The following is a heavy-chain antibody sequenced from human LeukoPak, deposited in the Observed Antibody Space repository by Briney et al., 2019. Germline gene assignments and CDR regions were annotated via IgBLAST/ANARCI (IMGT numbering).Heavy chain of an antibody. CDR3: ARDHDDYGPYYYYYGMDV. CDR2: IYYSGST. CDR1: GASISSSSYY. D-gene: IGHD4/OR15-4a*01. Sequence: ASETLSLTCTVSGASISSSSYYWGWIRQPPGKGLEWIGSIYYSGSTYYNPSLKSRVTISVDTSKNQFSLKLSSVTAADTAVYYCARDHDDYGPYYYYYGMDVWGQGTTVTVSS. V-gene: IGHV4-39*07. J-gene: IGHJ6*02.